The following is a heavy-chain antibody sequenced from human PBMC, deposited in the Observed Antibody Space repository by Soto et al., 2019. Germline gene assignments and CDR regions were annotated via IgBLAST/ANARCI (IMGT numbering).Heavy chain of an antibody. J-gene: IGHJ2*01. D-gene: IGHD3-3*01. Sequence: QVQLVESGGGLVKPGGSLRLSCAASGFTFSDYDMSWIRQAPGKELEWVSYISSSGSTIYYADSVKGRFTISRDNAKNSLYLQMNSLRAEDTAVYYCARVDYDFWSDYRFYGYFDLWGRGTLVTVSS. CDR3: ARVDYDFWSDYRFYGYFDL. V-gene: IGHV3-11*01. CDR2: ISSSGSTI. CDR1: GFTFSDYD.